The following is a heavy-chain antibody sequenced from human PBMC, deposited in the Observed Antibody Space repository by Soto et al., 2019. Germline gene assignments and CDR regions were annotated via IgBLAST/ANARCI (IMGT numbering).Heavy chain of an antibody. Sequence: DVQLVESGGGLVQPGRSLRLSCAASGFTFDDYAMHWVRQAPGKGLEWVSGISWNSGSIGYADSVKGRFTISRDNAKNSLYLQMNSLRAEDTALYYCVWGDYFDYWGQGTLVTVSS. D-gene: IGHD3-16*01. CDR3: VWGDYFDY. CDR2: ISWNSGSI. J-gene: IGHJ4*02. CDR1: GFTFDDYA. V-gene: IGHV3-9*01.